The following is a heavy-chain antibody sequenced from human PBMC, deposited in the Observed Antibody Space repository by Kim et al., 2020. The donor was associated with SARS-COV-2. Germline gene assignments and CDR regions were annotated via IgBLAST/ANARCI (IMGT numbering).Heavy chain of an antibody. V-gene: IGHV4-61*01. CDR1: GGSVSSGSYY. CDR2: IYYSGST. CDR3: ARFGRVIRGYSYGPVGYFDY. D-gene: IGHD5-18*01. Sequence: SETLSLTCTVSGGSVSSGSYYWSWIRQPPGKGLEWIGYIYYSGSTNYNPSLKSRVTISVDTSKYQFSLKLSSVTAADTAVYYCARFGRVIRGYSYGPVGYFDYWGQGTLVTVSS. J-gene: IGHJ4*02.